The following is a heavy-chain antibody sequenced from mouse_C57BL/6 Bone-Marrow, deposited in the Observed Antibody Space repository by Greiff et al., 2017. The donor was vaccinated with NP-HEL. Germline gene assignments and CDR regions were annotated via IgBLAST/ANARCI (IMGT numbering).Heavy chain of an antibody. D-gene: IGHD3-2*02. V-gene: IGHV1-82*01. CDR3: ARQLRLYFDY. CDR1: GYAFSSSW. J-gene: IGHJ2*01. CDR2: IYPGDGDT. Sequence: VQLVESGPELVKPGASVKISCKASGYAFSSSWMNWVKQRPGKGLEWIGRIYPGDGDTNYNGKFKGKATLTADKSSSTAYMQLSSRTSEDSAVYFCARQLRLYFDYWGQGTTLTVSS.